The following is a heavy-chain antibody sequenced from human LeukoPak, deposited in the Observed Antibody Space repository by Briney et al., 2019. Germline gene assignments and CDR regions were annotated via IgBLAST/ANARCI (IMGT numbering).Heavy chain of an antibody. D-gene: IGHD6-19*01. V-gene: IGHV3-30*04. J-gene: IGHJ4*02. CDR2: ISYDGSNK. CDR3: ARERTYSSGWYWNDY. CDR1: GFTFSSYA. Sequence: GGSLRLSCAASGFTFSSYAMHWVRQAPGKGLEWVAVISYDGSNKYYADSVKGRFTISRDNSKNTLYLRMNSLRAEDTAVYYCARERTYSSGWYWNDYWGQGTLVTVSS.